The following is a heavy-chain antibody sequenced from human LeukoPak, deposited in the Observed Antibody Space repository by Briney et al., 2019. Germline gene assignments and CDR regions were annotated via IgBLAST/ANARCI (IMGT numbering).Heavy chain of an antibody. V-gene: IGHV1-2*02. CDR2: INPKGGDT. Sequence: GAPLKVSCKASGYRFSDNYVHWVRQAPGQGLEYVGWINPKGGDTNFSQRFKGRVTMTSDTSISTVYLEMRKLRSDDTAVYFCARGKDDSTGHYDAFDIWGHGTMVTVSS. CDR1: GYRFSDNY. J-gene: IGHJ3*02. D-gene: IGHD3-22*01. CDR3: ARGKDDSTGHYDAFDI.